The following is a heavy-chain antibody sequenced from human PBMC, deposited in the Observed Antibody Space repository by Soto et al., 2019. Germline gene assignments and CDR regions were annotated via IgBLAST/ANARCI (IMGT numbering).Heavy chain of an antibody. D-gene: IGHD2-15*01. CDR3: AKDRCSDGSCYIHDS. CDR1: GFTFSSYA. V-gene: IGHV3-23*01. J-gene: IGHJ4*02. CDR2: VGVNGETT. Sequence: EVQVLESGGGLVQPGGSLRLSCAASGFTFSSYAMNWVRQAPGRGLEWVAGVGVNGETTYNADSVKGRFAISRDNSKNMVYLQMNSLRAEDTAVYYCAKDRCSDGSCYIHDSWGQGTLVTVSS.